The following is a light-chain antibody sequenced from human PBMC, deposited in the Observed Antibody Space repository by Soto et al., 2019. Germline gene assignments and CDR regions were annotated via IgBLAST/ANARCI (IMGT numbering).Light chain of an antibody. Sequence: DTQMTQSPSTLSASIGDRVTITCRASQDISNWLAWYQQRPGKAPKLLIYKASTLQNGVPSRFSGSGSGTEFTLTISSLQADDFATYYCQQRTFGQGTKVEIK. J-gene: IGKJ1*01. V-gene: IGKV1-5*03. CDR3: QQRT. CDR2: KAS. CDR1: QDISNW.